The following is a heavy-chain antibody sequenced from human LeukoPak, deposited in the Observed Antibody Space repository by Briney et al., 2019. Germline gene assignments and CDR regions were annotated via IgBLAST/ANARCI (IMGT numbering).Heavy chain of an antibody. CDR2: IGTLADT. J-gene: IGHJ6*02. CDR3: ARGPVGGWLRNGMDV. CDR1: GFSFSSYD. V-gene: IGHV3-13*01. Sequence: GGSLRLSCAASGFSFSSYDMHWVRQITGKGLEWVSAIGTLADTYYAGSVKGRFTISRENAENSLYLQMNSLRVGDTAVYYCARGPVGGWLRNGMDVWGQGTTVTV. D-gene: IGHD5-24*01.